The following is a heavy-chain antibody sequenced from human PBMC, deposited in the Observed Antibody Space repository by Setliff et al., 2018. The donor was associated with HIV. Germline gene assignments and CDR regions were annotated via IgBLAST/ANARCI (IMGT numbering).Heavy chain of an antibody. Sequence: PVETLSLTCTVSGTSINSHYWSWIRQTPGKGLQWIGLIYYTGIPTYNPSLEGRITMSVDRSKNQFSLRLTSVTAADTSMYYCARVSRLHPFDPWGQGTLVTVSS. CDR1: GTSINSHY. V-gene: IGHV4-59*11. CDR3: ARVSRLHPFDP. D-gene: IGHD2-15*01. J-gene: IGHJ5*02. CDR2: IYYTGIP.